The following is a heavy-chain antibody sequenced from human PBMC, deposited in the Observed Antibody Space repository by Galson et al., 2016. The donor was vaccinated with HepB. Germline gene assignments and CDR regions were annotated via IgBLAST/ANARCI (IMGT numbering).Heavy chain of an antibody. Sequence: SLRLSCAVSGFTFNDAWMTWVRQAPGKGLEWVGHIKTVGDGGITDYAAPVKGRFTISRDDSENTLYLQMNSLKTEDTAVYYCCKLDMTWYYGMDVWGQGTTVTVSS. CDR3: CKLDMTWYYGMDV. D-gene: IGHD1-14*01. J-gene: IGHJ6*02. CDR2: IKTVGDGGIT. V-gene: IGHV3-15*01. CDR1: GFTFNDAW.